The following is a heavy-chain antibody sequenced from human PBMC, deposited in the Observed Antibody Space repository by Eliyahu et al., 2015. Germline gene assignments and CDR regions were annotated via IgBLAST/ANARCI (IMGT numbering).Heavy chain of an antibody. CDR1: GYTFTKYE. Sequence: QALLVQSGPEVKNPGASVKVACKASGYTFTKYEINWVRQATGQGLEWMGWVNPNSGQTGYAQKFQDRVTMTRDTSITTSYLELRSLTSDDTAIYFCASVAVGWWGHGTLVTVSS. J-gene: IGHJ4*01. CDR3: ASVAVGW. V-gene: IGHV1-8*01. CDR2: VNPNSGQT. D-gene: IGHD2-15*01.